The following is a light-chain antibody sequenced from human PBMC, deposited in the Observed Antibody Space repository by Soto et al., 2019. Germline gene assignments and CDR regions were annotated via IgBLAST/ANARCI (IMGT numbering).Light chain of an antibody. CDR2: DAS. V-gene: IGKV1-5*01. Sequence: DIQMTQSPSTLSASVGDSVTITCRASQSISHFLAWYQQKPGKVPKLLIYDASNLGSGVPSRFSGSGSGTDFTLTIRGLQPDDFTTYYCQQYTSYSRAFGQGTKVDLK. J-gene: IGKJ1*01. CDR1: QSISHF. CDR3: QQYTSYSRA.